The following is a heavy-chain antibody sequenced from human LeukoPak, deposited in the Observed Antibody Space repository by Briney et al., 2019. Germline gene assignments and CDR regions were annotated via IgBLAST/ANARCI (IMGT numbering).Heavy chain of an antibody. D-gene: IGHD6-13*01. CDR1: GFTFSDYY. V-gene: IGHV3-11*05. CDR2: ISSSRSYT. Sequence: PGGSLRLSCVASGFTFSDYYMSWVRQAPGKGLEWVSYISSSRSYTNYADSVKGRFTISRDNAKNSLYLQMNSLRAEDTAVYYCTTDYWVYSSSWYEGNYWGQGTLVTVST. J-gene: IGHJ4*02. CDR3: TTDYWVYSSSWYEGNY.